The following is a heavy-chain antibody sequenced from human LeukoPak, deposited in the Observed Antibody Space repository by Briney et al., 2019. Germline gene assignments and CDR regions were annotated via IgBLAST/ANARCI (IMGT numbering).Heavy chain of an antibody. Sequence: GGSLRLSCTASGFTFSTYAMSWVRQAPGKGLEWVSAISGSGGSTYYADSVKGRFTISRDNSKNTLYLQMNSLRAEDTAVYYCAKGLETDGGFDYWGQGTLVTVSS. CDR3: AKGLETDGGFDY. CDR1: GFTFSTYA. CDR2: ISGSGGST. V-gene: IGHV3-23*01. J-gene: IGHJ4*02. D-gene: IGHD4-17*01.